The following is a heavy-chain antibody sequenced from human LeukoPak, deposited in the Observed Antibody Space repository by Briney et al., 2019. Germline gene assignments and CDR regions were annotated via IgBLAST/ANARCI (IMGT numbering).Heavy chain of an antibody. CDR3: ARERIYSSGWYLIDY. CDR2: ISSSSTYT. V-gene: IGHV3-11*05. CDR1: GFTFSDYY. Sequence: GGSLRLSCAVSGFTFSDYYMTWIREAPGKGLEWVSYISSSSTYTNYADSVKGRFTISRDNAKNSLYLQMNSLRAEDTAVYYCARERIYSSGWYLIDYWGQGTLVTVSS. J-gene: IGHJ4*02. D-gene: IGHD6-19*01.